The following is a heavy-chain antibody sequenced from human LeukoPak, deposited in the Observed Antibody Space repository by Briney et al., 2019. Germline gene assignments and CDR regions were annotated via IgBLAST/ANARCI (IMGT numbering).Heavy chain of an antibody. CDR2: INPNSGGT. Sequence: ASVNVSCKASGYTFTGYYMHWVRQAPGQGLEWMGWINPNSGGTNYAQKFQGRVTMTRDTSISTAYMELSRLRSDDTAVYYCARTSEQQLAIFDYWGQGTLVTVSS. CDR3: ARTSEQQLAIFDY. V-gene: IGHV1-2*02. CDR1: GYTFTGYY. D-gene: IGHD6-13*01. J-gene: IGHJ4*02.